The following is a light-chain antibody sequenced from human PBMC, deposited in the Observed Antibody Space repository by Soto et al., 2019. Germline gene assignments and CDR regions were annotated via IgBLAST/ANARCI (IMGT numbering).Light chain of an antibody. CDR1: QSVSSNY. Sequence: EIVLTQSPGTLSLSPGERATLSCRASQSVSSNYLAWYQQKPGQAPRLLMYDASSRATGIPDRFSGSGSGTDFTLTISRLEPEDFAVYYCQQYSSSGTFGQGTKVDI. CDR3: QQYSSSGT. J-gene: IGKJ1*01. CDR2: DAS. V-gene: IGKV3-20*01.